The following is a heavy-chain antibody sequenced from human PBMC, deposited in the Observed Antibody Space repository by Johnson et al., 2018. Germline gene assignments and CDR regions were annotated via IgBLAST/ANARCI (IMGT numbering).Heavy chain of an antibody. J-gene: IGHJ4*02. V-gene: IGHV3-30*03. D-gene: IGHD6-13*01. CDR2: ISKEGNNK. CDR3: EGEIAAAATVGNY. CDR1: GFTLSSYG. Sequence: QVQLVQSGGGVVQPGRSLRLSCAASGFTLSSYGMHWVRQAPGRGLEWVAAISKEGNNKIYGDSVKGRFPISRDNSKNTVYLQMHSLRTEDTAVYYCEGEIAAAATVGNYWGQGTLVTVSS.